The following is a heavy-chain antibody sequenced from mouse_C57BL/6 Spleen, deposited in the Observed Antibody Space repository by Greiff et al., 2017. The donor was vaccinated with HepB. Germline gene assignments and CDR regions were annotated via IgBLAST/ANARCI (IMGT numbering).Heavy chain of an antibody. CDR2: ISSGSSTI. J-gene: IGHJ4*01. CDR1: GFTFSDYG. CDR3: ARETAQATDAMDY. V-gene: IGHV5-17*01. Sequence: DVTLVESGGGLVKPGGSLKLSCAASGFTFSDYGMHWVRQAPEKGLEWVAYISSGSSTIYYADTVKGRFTISRDNAKNTLFLQMTSLRSEDTAMYYCARETAQATDAMDYWGQGTSVTVSS. D-gene: IGHD3-2*02.